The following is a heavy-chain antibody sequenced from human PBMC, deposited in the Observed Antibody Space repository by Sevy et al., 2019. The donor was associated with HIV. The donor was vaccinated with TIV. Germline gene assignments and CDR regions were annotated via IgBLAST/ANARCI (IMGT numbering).Heavy chain of an antibody. Sequence: GGSLRLSCAASGFTFSNAWMRWVRQAPGKGLEWVGRIKSKTDGGTTDYAAPVKGRFTISRDDSKNTLYLQMNSLKTEDTAVYYCTTVSAFWSGARQVDYWGQGTLVTVSS. CDR3: TTVSAFWSGARQVDY. V-gene: IGHV3-15*01. D-gene: IGHD3-3*01. CDR1: GFTFSNAW. J-gene: IGHJ4*02. CDR2: IKSKTDGGTT.